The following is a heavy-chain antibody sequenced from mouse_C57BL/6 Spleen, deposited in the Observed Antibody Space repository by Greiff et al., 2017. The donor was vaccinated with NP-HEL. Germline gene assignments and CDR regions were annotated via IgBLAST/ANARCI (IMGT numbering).Heavy chain of an antibody. D-gene: IGHD1-1*01. CDR3: AREGRPVITTVVAPFDY. CDR2: IDPNSGGT. CDR1: GYTFTSYW. V-gene: IGHV1-72*01. J-gene: IGHJ2*01. Sequence: QVQLQQPGAELVKPGASVKLSCKASGYTFTSYWMHWVKQRPGRGLEWIGRIDPNSGGTKYNEKFKSKATLTVDKPSSTAYMQLSSLTSEDSAVYYCAREGRPVITTVVAPFDYWGQGTTLTVSS.